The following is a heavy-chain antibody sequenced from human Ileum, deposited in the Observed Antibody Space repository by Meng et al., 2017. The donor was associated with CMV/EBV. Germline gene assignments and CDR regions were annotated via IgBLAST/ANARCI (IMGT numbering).Heavy chain of an antibody. CDR2: IYPGDSDT. Sequence: KVSCKGSGYSFTSYWIGWVRQMPGKGLEWMGIIYPGDSDTRYSPSFQGQVTISADKSISTAYLQWSSLKASDTAMYYCARLIGYYYYYYGMDVWGQGTTVTVSS. V-gene: IGHV5-51*01. CDR3: ARLIGYYYYYYGMDV. J-gene: IGHJ6*02. CDR1: GYSFTSYW. D-gene: IGHD2-2*03.